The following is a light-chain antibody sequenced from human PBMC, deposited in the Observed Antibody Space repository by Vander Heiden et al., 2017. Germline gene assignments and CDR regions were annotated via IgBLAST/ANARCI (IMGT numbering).Light chain of an antibody. J-gene: IGKJ1*01. V-gene: IGKV1-5*03. CDR3: QQYNSYSRT. CDR1: QSTTIW. CDR2: KAS. Sequence: DIQVTQSPSTLSASVGDRVTITCRASQSTTIWLAGYQKKPGKAPKLLIYKASSLESGVPSRFSGSGSGTELTLTISSLQPDDFATYYCQQYNSYSRTFGQGTKVEIK.